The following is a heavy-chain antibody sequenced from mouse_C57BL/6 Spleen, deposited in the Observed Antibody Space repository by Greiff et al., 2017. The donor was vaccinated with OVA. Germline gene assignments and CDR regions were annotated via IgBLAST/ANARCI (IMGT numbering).Heavy chain of an antibody. D-gene: IGHD2-1*01. CDR3: AREGKKDWYFDV. J-gene: IGHJ1*03. Sequence: EVHLVESEGGLVQPGSSMKLSCTASGFTFSDYYMAWVRQVPEKGLEWVANINYDGSSTYYLDSLKSRFIISRDNAKNILYLQMSSLKSEDTATYYCAREGKKDWYFDVWGTGTTVTVSS. CDR2: INYDGSST. CDR1: GFTFSDYY. V-gene: IGHV5-16*01.